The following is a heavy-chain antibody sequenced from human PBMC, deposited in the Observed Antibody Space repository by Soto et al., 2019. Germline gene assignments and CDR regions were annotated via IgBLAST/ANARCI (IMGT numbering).Heavy chain of an antibody. Sequence: GGSLRLSCAASGFTFSSCWMSWARQAPGKGLEWVATIKQDGSEKYYVDSVKGRFTISRDNAKNSLFLHLDSLSAEDTAVYYCVRPSRYTPADYWGQGTLVTVSS. CDR3: VRPSRYTPADY. D-gene: IGHD1-26*01. CDR1: GFTFSSCW. V-gene: IGHV3-7*01. J-gene: IGHJ4*02. CDR2: IKQDGSEK.